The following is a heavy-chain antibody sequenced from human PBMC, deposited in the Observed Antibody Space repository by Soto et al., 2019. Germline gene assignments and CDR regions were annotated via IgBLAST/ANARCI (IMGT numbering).Heavy chain of an antibody. V-gene: IGHV3-21*01. Sequence: GGSLRLSCAASGFTFSSYSMNWVLQAPGKGLEWVSSISSSSSYIYYADSVKGRFTISRDNAKNSLYLQMNSLRAEDTAVYYCARAYCSSTSCYEEATWGQGTLVTVSS. CDR3: ARAYCSSTSCYEEAT. CDR1: GFTFSSYS. CDR2: ISSSSSYI. D-gene: IGHD2-2*01. J-gene: IGHJ5*02.